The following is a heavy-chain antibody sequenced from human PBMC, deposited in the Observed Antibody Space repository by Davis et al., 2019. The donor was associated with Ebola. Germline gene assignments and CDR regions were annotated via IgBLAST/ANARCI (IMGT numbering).Heavy chain of an antibody. D-gene: IGHD3-3*01. V-gene: IGHV3-11*01. CDR2: ISSFGNVV. CDR3: ARSLFGSTSWFDP. CDR1: GFTFSDYY. J-gene: IGHJ5*02. Sequence: GESLKISCAASGFTFSDYYMTWIRQAPGKGLEWVSYISSFGNVVYYADSVKGRFTISRDNAKNSLHLQMNSLRAEDTAVYYCARSLFGSTSWFDPWGQGTLVTVSS.